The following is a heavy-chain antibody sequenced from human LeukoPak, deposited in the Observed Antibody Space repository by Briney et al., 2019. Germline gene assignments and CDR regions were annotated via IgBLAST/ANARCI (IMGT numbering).Heavy chain of an antibody. V-gene: IGHV3-48*03. D-gene: IGHD1-26*01. CDR2: ISSSGSAT. J-gene: IGHJ3*02. CDR1: GFTFSTYE. CDR3: ARDRRVGATWSVGAFDI. Sequence: GGSLRLSCAASGFTFSTYEMSWVRQAPGKGLEWVSCISSSGSATLYADSVKGRFNISRDNAKISLYLQLNSLRTEDTAIYYCARDRRVGATWSVGAFDIWGQGTTVTVSS.